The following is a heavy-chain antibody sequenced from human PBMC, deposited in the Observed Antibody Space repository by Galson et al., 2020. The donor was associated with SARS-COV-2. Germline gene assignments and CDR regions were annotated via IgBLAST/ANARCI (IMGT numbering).Heavy chain of an antibody. V-gene: IGHV3-30*03. J-gene: IGHJ4*02. D-gene: IGHD3-10*01. CDR2: ISYDGSNK. CDR1: GFTFSSYG. CDR3: AYLWFGELSLPPFDY. Sequence: QAGGSLRLSCAASGFTFSSYGMHWVRQAPGKGLEWVAVISYDGSNKYYADSVKGRFTISRDNSKNTLYLQMNSLRAEDTAVYYCAYLWFGELSLPPFDYWGQGTLVTVSS.